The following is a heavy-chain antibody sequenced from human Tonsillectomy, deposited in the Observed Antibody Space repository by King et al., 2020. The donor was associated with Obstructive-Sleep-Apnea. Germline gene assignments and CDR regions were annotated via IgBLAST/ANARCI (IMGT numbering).Heavy chain of an antibody. V-gene: IGHV5-10-1*01. CDR2: IDPSDSYT. J-gene: IGHJ4*02. CDR3: ARRGYSDYAADY. D-gene: IGHD2-21*01. Sequence: QLVQSGAEVKKPGESLRISCKGSGYSFSRYWIPWVRQMPGKGLECMGRIDPSDSYTKYSPSFRGHVTISADKSISTAYLQWSSLKASDTAIYFCARRGYSDYAADYWGQGTLVTVSS. CDR1: GYSFSRYW.